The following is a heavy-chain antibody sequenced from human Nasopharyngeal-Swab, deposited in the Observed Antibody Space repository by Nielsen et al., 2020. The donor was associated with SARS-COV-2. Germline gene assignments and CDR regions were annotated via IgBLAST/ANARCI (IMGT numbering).Heavy chain of an antibody. V-gene: IGHV3-73*01. J-gene: IGHJ4*02. D-gene: IGHD1-14*01. CDR3: TSRNPETGSY. Sequence: GESLKISCAASGFTFSGSAMHWVRQASGKGLEWVGRIRSKANSYATAYAASVKGRFTISRDDSKNTAYLQTNSLKTEDTAVYYCTSRNPETGSYWGQGTLVTVSS. CDR1: GFTFSGSA. CDR2: IRSKANSYAT.